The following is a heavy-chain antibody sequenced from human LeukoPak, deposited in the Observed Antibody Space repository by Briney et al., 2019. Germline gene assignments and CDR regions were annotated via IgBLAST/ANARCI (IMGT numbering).Heavy chain of an antibody. CDR3: ASLPRGGWYPKYFQH. V-gene: IGHV4-59*01. J-gene: IGHJ1*01. D-gene: IGHD6-19*01. CDR2: IYYSGST. Sequence: SETLSLTCTVSGGSISSYYLSWIRQPPGKGLEWIGYIYYSGSTNYNPSLKSRVTISVDTSKNQFSLKLSSVTAADTAVYYCASLPRGGWYPKYFQHWGQGTLVTVSS. CDR1: GGSISSYY.